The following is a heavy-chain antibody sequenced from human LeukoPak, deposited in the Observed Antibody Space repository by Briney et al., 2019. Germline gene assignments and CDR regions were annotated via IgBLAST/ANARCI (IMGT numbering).Heavy chain of an antibody. D-gene: IGHD3-10*01. Sequence: GGSLRLSCAASGFTFSSYWMSWVRQAPGKGLEWVANIKEDGSEKYYVDSVKGRFTISRDNAKNSLYLQMNSLRAEDTAVYYCARAGVLWFGESKFDYWGQGTQVTVSS. CDR2: IKEDGSEK. J-gene: IGHJ4*02. V-gene: IGHV3-7*03. CDR1: GFTFSSYW. CDR3: ARAGVLWFGESKFDY.